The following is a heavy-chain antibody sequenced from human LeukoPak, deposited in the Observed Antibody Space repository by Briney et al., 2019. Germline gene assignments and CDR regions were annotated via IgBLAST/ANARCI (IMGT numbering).Heavy chain of an antibody. J-gene: IGHJ5*02. D-gene: IGHD6-13*01. CDR2: INHSGST. CDR3: ARGRIAAAAHGRDWFDP. Sequence: SETLSLTCAVYGGSFSGYYWSWIRQPPGKGLEWIGEINHSGSTNYNPSLKSRVTISVDASKNQFSLKLSSVTAADTAVYYCARGRIAAAAHGRDWFDPWGQGTLVTVSS. CDR1: GGSFSGYY. V-gene: IGHV4-34*01.